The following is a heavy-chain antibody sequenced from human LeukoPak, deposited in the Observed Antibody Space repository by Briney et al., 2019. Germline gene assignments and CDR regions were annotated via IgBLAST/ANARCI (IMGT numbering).Heavy chain of an antibody. V-gene: IGHV4-61*01. CDR3: ATCRDEFGDYGFTS. CDR1: GGSVSSGSYY. CDR2: IYNSGST. Sequence: KSSETLSLTCTVSGGSVSSGSYYWSWIRQPPGKGLEWIGYIYNSGSTKYNPSLKSRVTISVDTSKNLFSLKLTSVTAADTAVYYCATCRDEFGDYGFTSWGQGTLVTVSS. D-gene: IGHD4-17*01. J-gene: IGHJ5*02.